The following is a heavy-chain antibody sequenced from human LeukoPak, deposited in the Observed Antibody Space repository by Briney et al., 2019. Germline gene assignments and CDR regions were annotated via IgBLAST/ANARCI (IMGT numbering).Heavy chain of an antibody. CDR1: GFTFSDYY. V-gene: IGHV3-11*06. J-gene: IGHJ4*02. CDR2: ISDSSGYT. D-gene: IGHD4-23*01. Sequence: GGSLRLSCAASGFTFSDYYMSWIRQAPGKGLEWVSYISDSSGYTNYADSVKGRFTISRDNAKNSLYLQMNSLRAEDTAVYYCARGIRLTSVVECLFWGQGTLVTVSS. CDR3: ARGIRLTSVVECLF.